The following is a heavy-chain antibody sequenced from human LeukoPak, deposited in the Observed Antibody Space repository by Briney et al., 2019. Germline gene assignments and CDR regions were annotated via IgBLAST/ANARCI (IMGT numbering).Heavy chain of an antibody. CDR2: INHSGST. D-gene: IGHD6-6*01. Sequence: SETLSLTCAVYGGSFSGYYWSWIRQPPGKGLGWIGEINHSGSTNYNPSLKSRVTISVDTSKNQLSLKLSSVTAADTAVYYCARQGSTSGTDFQHWGQGTLVTVSS. CDR1: GGSFSGYY. V-gene: IGHV4-34*01. J-gene: IGHJ1*01. CDR3: ARQGSTSGTDFQH.